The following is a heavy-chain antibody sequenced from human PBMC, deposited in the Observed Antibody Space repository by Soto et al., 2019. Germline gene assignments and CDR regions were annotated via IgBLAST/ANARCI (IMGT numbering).Heavy chain of an antibody. V-gene: IGHV1-18*04. CDR2: ISAYNGNT. Sequence: KVSCKASGYTFTSYGISWVRQAPGQGLEWMGWISAYNGNTNYAQKLQGRVTMTTDTSTSTAYMELRSLRSDDTAVYYCARDYYDSSGYWLDAFDIWGQGTMVTVSS. CDR3: ARDYYDSSGYWLDAFDI. J-gene: IGHJ3*02. D-gene: IGHD3-22*01. CDR1: GYTFTSYG.